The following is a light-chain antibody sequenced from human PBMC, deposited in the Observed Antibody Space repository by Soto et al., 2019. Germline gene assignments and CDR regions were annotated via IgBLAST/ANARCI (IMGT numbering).Light chain of an antibody. J-gene: IGKJ1*01. Sequence: DIQMPQSPSTPSASVGDRVTITCRASQTINSWLAWYQQKPGKAPKVLIFDASSLKTGVPSRFSGSGSGTEFTLTISNLQPDDFATYYCQQYDSYSSGPFGQGTKVDI. CDR1: QTINSW. CDR2: DAS. CDR3: QQYDSYSSGP. V-gene: IGKV1-5*01.